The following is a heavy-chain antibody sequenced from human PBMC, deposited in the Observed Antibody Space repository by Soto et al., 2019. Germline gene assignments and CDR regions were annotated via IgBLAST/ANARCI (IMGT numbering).Heavy chain of an antibody. D-gene: IGHD3-10*01. Sequence: SETLSLTCAVYGGSFSGYYWSWIRQPPGKGLGWIGEINHSGSTNYNPSLKSRVTISVDTSKNQFSLKLSSVTAADTAVYYCARAPITMVRGTGRWFDPWGQGTLVTVSS. V-gene: IGHV4-34*01. CDR3: ARAPITMVRGTGRWFDP. CDR1: GGSFSGYY. J-gene: IGHJ5*02. CDR2: INHSGST.